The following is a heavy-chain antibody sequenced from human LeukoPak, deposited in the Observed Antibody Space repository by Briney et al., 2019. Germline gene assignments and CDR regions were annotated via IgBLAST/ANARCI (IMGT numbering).Heavy chain of an antibody. Sequence: SETLSLTCAVYGGSFSGYYWSWIRQPPGKGLEWIGEINHSGSTDYNPSLKSRVTISVDTSKNQFSLKLSSVTAADTAVHYCARGPKAIVQDSSGWYLNYWGQGTLVTVSS. J-gene: IGHJ4*02. CDR3: ARGPKAIVQDSSGWYLNY. V-gene: IGHV4-34*01. CDR2: INHSGST. D-gene: IGHD6-19*01. CDR1: GGSFSGYY.